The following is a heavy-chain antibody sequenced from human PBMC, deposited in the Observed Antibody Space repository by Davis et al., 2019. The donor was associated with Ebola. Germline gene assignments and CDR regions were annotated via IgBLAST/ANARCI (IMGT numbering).Heavy chain of an antibody. J-gene: IGHJ4*02. Sequence: MPGGSLRFSCTVSGGSISSYYWSWIRQPPGKGLEWIAYIYYSGSTNYNPSLKSRVSMSVDTSKNQFSLKLSSVTAADTAVYYCARESAVAGTDFDYWGQGTLVTVSS. D-gene: IGHD6-19*01. CDR3: ARESAVAGTDFDY. CDR1: GGSISSYY. CDR2: IYYSGST. V-gene: IGHV4-59*01.